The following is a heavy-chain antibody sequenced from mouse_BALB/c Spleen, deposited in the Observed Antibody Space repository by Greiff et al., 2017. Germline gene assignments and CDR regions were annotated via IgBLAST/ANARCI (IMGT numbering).Heavy chain of an antibody. CDR1: VYTFTSYW. CDR2: IYPSDSYT. CDR3: TRSAYRFFDY. Sequence: VKLQQPGAELVRPGASVKLSCKASVYTFTSYWINWVKQRPGQGLEWIGNIYPSDSYTNYNQKFKDKATLTVDKSSSTAYMQLSSPTSEDSAVYYCTRSAYRFFDYWGQGTTLTVSS. D-gene: IGHD2-14*01. V-gene: IGHV1-69*02. J-gene: IGHJ2*01.